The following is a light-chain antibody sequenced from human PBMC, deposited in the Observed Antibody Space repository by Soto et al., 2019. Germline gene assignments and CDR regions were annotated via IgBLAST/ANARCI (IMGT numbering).Light chain of an antibody. Sequence: EIVLTQSPGTLSLSPGERANLSCRASQSVSSSYLAWYQQKPGQAPRLPIYGASSRATGIPDRFSGRGSGTDFTLTSSRLETGDFAVYYCQQDGSSITFGPGTKLEIK. V-gene: IGKV3-20*01. CDR2: GAS. CDR3: QQDGSSIT. CDR1: QSVSSSY. J-gene: IGKJ2*01.